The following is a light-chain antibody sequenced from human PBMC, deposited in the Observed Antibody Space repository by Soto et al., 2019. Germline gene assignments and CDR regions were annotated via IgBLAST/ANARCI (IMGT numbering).Light chain of an antibody. CDR2: GSS. CDR3: QQHSNWPRT. CDR1: QSVSNN. V-gene: IGKV3-15*01. Sequence: EIVMTQSPATLSVSTGERATLSFRASQSVSNNLAWYQQNPGQAPRLLIHGSSTRATGIPARFSGSGSGTEFTLTISGLQSEDFAVYYCQQHSNWPRTFGQGTKVDIK. J-gene: IGKJ1*01.